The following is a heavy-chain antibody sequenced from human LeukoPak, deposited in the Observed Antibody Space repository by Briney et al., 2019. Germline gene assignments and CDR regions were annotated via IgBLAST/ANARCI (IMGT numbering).Heavy chain of an antibody. CDR3: ARDYGSSWANRFDP. CDR2: ISSSSSYI. D-gene: IGHD6-13*01. V-gene: IGHV3-21*01. CDR1: GFTFSSYS. J-gene: IGHJ5*02. Sequence: GGSLRLSCAASGFTFSSYSMNWVRQAPGKRLEWVSSISSSSSYIYYADSVKGRFTISRDNAKNSLYLQMNSLRAEDTAVYYCARDYGSSWANRFDPWGQGTLVTVSS.